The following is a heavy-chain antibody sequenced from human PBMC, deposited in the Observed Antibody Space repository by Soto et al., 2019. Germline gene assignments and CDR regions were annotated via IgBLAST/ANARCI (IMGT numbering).Heavy chain of an antibody. CDR1: GVTFSKFI. CDR3: AKVRYSSPMGYYYGMDV. CDR2: IIPIFGTA. D-gene: IGHD6-19*01. J-gene: IGHJ6*02. V-gene: IGHV1-69*01. Sequence: QVQLEQSGGEVKKPGSSVKVSCKASGVTFSKFIMTWVRQAPGLGLEWVGGIIPIFGTANYAQKFQGRVTITADESTSTSYLELSNLRSEDTAVYYCAKVRYSSPMGYYYGMDVWDQGTAVTISS.